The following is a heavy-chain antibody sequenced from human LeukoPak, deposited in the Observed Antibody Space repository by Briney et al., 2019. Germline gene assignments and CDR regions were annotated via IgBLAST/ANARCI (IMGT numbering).Heavy chain of an antibody. CDR2: ISSSGSTI. Sequence: GGSLRLSCAASGFTFSTYSMNWVRQAPGKGLEWVSYISSSGSTIYYADSVKGRFTTSRDNAKNSLYLQMNSLRADDTAVYYCAREKYYFEYWGQGNLVTVSS. CDR1: GFTFSTYS. J-gene: IGHJ4*02. CDR3: AREKYYFEY. V-gene: IGHV3-48*04.